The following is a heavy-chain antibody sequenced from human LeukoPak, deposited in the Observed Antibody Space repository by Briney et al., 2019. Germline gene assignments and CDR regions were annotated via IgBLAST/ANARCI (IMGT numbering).Heavy chain of an antibody. D-gene: IGHD1-7*01. CDR2: IYYSGST. V-gene: IGHV4-30-4*08. CDR1: GGSISSGDYY. CDR3: AGARTGTTPHYYYYYYMDV. J-gene: IGHJ6*03. Sequence: SQALSLTCTVSGGSISSGDYYWSWIRQPPGKGLEWIGYIYYSGSTYYNPSLKSRVTISVDTSKNQFSLKLSSVTAADTAVYYCAGARTGTTPHYYYYYYMDVRGKGTTVTVSS.